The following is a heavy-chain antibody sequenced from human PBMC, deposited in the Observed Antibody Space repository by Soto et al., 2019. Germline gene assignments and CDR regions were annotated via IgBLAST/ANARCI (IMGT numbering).Heavy chain of an antibody. J-gene: IGHJ4*02. CDR2: IYPGDSDT. CDR1: GYSFTNYW. D-gene: IGHD1-1*01. CDR3: ARRAASTAFYEY. Sequence: PGESLKISCKGSGYSFTNYWISWVRQMPGKGLEWMGIIYPGDSDTRYSTSFQGQVTISADKSISTAYLQWSSLKASDSAMYYCARRAASTAFYEYWGQGTLVTVSS. V-gene: IGHV5-51*01.